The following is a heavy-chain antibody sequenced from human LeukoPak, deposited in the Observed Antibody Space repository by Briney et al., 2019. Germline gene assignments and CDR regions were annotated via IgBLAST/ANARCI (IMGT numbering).Heavy chain of an antibody. J-gene: IGHJ5*02. CDR1: GFTFSSYA. CDR3: AKALGGSGSYRNWFDP. D-gene: IGHD1-26*01. CDR2: ISGSGGST. Sequence: GGSLRLSCAASGFTFSSYAMSWVRQAPGKGLEWVSSISGSGGSTDYADSVKGRFTISRDNSKNTLFLQMNSLRAEDTAVYYCAKALGGSGSYRNWFDPWGQGPLVTVSS. V-gene: IGHV3-23*01.